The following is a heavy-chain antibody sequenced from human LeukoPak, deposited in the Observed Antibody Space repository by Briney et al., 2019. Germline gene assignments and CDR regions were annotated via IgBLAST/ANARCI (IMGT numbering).Heavy chain of an antibody. J-gene: IGHJ4*02. D-gene: IGHD3-16*01. CDR1: GFTFSSYD. CDR3: AKSRGGGHHYLDY. V-gene: IGHV3-30*02. Sequence: PGGSLRLSCAASGFTFSSYDMHWVRQAPGKGLEWVAFIQYDGSNKFYADSVKGQFTISRDNSKNTLYLQMNSLRGEDTAVYYCAKSRGGGHHYLDYWGQGTLVTVSS. CDR2: IQYDGSNK.